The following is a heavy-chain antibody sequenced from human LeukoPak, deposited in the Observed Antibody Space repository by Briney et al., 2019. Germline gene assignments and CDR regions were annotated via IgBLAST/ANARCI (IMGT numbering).Heavy chain of an antibody. Sequence: ASVKVSCKASGYTFTNYAIHWERQAPGQRLEWMGWINAGNGDTKYSQEFQGRVTITRDTSANTAYMQLSSLRSEDMAVYYCARDPLQYHDLLTGSQPQYYFDFWGQGTLVTVSS. J-gene: IGHJ4*02. D-gene: IGHD3-9*01. V-gene: IGHV1-3*03. CDR1: GYTFTNYA. CDR3: ARDPLQYHDLLTGSQPQYYFDF. CDR2: INAGNGDT.